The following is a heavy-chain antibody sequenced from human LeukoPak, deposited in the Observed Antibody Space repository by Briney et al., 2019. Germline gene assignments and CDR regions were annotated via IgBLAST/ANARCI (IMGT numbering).Heavy chain of an antibody. V-gene: IGHV3-23*01. CDR3: TKDHFSANGVYDAFDV. CDR2: ICGDGVAT. CDR1: GFTFSDYY. J-gene: IGHJ3*01. Sequence: GGSLRLSCAASGFTFSDYYMSWVRQAPGRGLEWVSVICGDGVATFYADSVKGRFTISRDNSKDTLYLQMHSLRAEDTAVYYCTKDHFSANGVYDAFDVWGQGTMVTVSS. D-gene: IGHD2-8*01.